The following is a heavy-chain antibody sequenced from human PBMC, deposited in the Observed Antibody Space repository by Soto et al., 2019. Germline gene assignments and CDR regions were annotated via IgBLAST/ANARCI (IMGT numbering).Heavy chain of an antibody. CDR1: GYTFAGYY. CDR3: ARERYQVISDGMDV. CDR2: INPQTGGT. Sequence: ASVKVSCKASGYTFAGYYIHWVREAPGQGLEWMGWINPQTGGTSYAQKFQGRVTLSRDTSINTAYLELSRLRFDDAAVYFCARERYQVISDGMDVWGQGTTVTVSS. J-gene: IGHJ6*02. V-gene: IGHV1-2*02. D-gene: IGHD2-2*01.